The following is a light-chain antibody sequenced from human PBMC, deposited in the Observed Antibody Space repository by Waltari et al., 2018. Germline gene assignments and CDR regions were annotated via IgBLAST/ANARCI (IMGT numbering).Light chain of an antibody. CDR1: TSDVGNYNL. J-gene: IGLJ2*01. CDR3: CSYAGSTTL. V-gene: IGLV2-23*02. Sequence: QSALTQPASVSGSPGQSITISCTATTSDVGNYNLVSWYQPHPGKTPKLIIYGVVKRPSGISNRFSGSKSGKTASLTISGLQAEDEADYYCCSYAGSTTLFGGGTKLTVL. CDR2: GVV.